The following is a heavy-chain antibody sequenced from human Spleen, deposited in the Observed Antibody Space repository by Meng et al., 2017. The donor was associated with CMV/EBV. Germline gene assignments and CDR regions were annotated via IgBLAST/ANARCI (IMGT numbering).Heavy chain of an antibody. D-gene: IGHD5-18*01. CDR2: IIPILGIA. V-gene: IGHV1-69*10. CDR3: ARGSHESIQPQFFDS. Sequence: SGGTFSSYAISWVRQAPGQGLEWMGGIIPILGIANYAQKFPGRVTITADKSTTTAYMELSSLRSEDTAVYYCARGSHESIQPQFFDSWGQGTLVTVSS. J-gene: IGHJ4*02. CDR1: GGTFSSYA.